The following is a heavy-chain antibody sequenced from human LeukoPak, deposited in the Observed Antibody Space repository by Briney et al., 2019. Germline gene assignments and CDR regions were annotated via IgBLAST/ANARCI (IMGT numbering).Heavy chain of an antibody. CDR1: GGSVSSYF. V-gene: IGHV4-59*02. CDR3: ARLDNARGAFDY. J-gene: IGHJ4*02. CDR2: MYYSGST. D-gene: IGHD2-2*03. Sequence: SETLSLTCTVSGGSVSSYFCSWIRQPPGKGLEWIGYMYYSGSTNYNPSLKSRVTMSVDTSKNQFSLQLSSVAAADTAVYYCARLDNARGAFDYWGQGTLVTVSS.